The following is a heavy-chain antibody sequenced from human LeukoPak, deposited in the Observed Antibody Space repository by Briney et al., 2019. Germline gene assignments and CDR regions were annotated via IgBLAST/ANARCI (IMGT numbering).Heavy chain of an antibody. CDR2: INPNSGGT. J-gene: IGHJ5*02. D-gene: IGHD6-13*01. CDR1: GYTFTGYY. CDR3: ARVISRIAAAWFDP. V-gene: IGHV1-2*02. Sequence: EASVKVSCKASGYTFTGYYMHWVRQAPGQGLEWMGWINPNSGGTNYAQKFQGRVTMTRDTSISTAYMELSRLRSDDTAVYYCARVISRIAAAWFDPWGQGTLVTVSS.